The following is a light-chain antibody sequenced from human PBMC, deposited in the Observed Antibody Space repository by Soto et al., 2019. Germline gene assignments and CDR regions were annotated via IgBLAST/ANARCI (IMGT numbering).Light chain of an antibody. CDR2: DVS. V-gene: IGKV3-11*01. CDR3: QQRSNWPRT. CDR1: QSVNNF. J-gene: IGKJ1*01. Sequence: EVVLAQSPGTLSLSPGERATLSCRASQSVNNFLAWYQQKPGQTPRLLIYDVSNRATGIPARFSGSGSGTDFTLTISSLEPEDFAVYYCQQRSNWPRTFGQGTKVDI.